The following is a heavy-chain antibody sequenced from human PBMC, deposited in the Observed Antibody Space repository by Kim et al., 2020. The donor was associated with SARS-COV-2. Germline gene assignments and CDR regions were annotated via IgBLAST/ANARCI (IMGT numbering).Heavy chain of an antibody. J-gene: IGHJ4*02. V-gene: IGHV4-34*01. D-gene: IGHD6-6*01. CDR1: GGSFSGYY. CDR2: INHSGST. CDR3: ASIESNIAARPGGY. Sequence: SETLSLTCAVYGGSFSGYYWSWIRQPPGKGLEWIGEINHSGSTNYNPSLKSRVTISVDTSKNQFSLKLSSVTAADTAVYYCASIESNIAARPGGYWGQGTLVTVSS.